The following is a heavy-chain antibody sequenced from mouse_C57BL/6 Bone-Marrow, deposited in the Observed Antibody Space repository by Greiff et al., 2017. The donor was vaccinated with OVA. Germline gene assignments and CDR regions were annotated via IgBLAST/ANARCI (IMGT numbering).Heavy chain of an antibody. CDR1: GFNIKNTY. CDR3: ARTHYYGSPWFAD. J-gene: IGHJ3*01. CDR2: IDPANGNT. D-gene: IGHD1-1*01. Sequence: VQLQQSVAELVRPGASVKLSCTASGFNIKNTYMHWVKQRPEQGLEWIGRIDPANGNTKYAPKFQGKATITADTTSNTAYLQLSSLTSEDTAIYYCARTHYYGSPWFADWGQGTLVTVSA. V-gene: IGHV14-3*01.